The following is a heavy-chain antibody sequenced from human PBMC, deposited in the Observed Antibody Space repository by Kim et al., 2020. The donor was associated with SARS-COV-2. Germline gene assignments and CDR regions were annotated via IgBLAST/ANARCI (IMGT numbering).Heavy chain of an antibody. CDR1: GGSISSSSYY. Sequence: SETLSLTCTVSGGSISSSSYYWGWIRQPPGKGLEWIGSIYYSGSTYYNPSLKSRVTISVDTSKNQFSLKLSSVTAADTAVYYCARTWIQRNLLGRFDPWGQGTLVTVSS. CDR2: IYYSGST. D-gene: IGHD5-18*01. CDR3: ARTWIQRNLLGRFDP. J-gene: IGHJ5*02. V-gene: IGHV4-39*01.